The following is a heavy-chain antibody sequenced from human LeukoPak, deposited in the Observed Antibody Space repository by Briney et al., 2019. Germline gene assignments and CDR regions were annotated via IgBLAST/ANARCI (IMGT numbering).Heavy chain of an antibody. V-gene: IGHV3-21*06. CDR3: AREGRSSSPMDY. D-gene: IGHD6-6*01. CDR1: GFTFSSYS. CDR2: ISSSSSYI. Sequence: PGGSLRLSCAASGFTFSSYSMNWVRRAPGKGLEWVSSISSSSSYIYYADSVKGRFTISRDNAKNSLYLQMSSLGAEDTAVYYCAREGRSSSPMDYWGQGTLVTVSS. J-gene: IGHJ4*02.